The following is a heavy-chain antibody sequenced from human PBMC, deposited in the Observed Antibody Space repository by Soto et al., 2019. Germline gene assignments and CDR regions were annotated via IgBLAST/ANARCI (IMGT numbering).Heavy chain of an antibody. Sequence: GGSLRLFCAASGFTFSSYSMNWVRQAPGKGLEWVSYISSSSSTIYYADSVKGRFTISRDNAKNSLYLQMNSLRDEDTAVYYCARDGIQLWFLGPVGYYYGMDVWGQGTTVTVSS. CDR3: ARDGIQLWFLGPVGYYYGMDV. D-gene: IGHD5-18*01. J-gene: IGHJ6*02. CDR1: GFTFSSYS. CDR2: ISSSSSTI. V-gene: IGHV3-48*02.